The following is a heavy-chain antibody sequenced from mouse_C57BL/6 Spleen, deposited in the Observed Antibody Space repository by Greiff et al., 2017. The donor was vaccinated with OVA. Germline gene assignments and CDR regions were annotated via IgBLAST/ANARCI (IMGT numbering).Heavy chain of an antibody. Sequence: DVMLVESGGGLVKPGGSLKLSCAASGFTFSSYAMSWVRQTPEKRLEWVATISDGGSYTYYPDNVKGRFTISRDNAKNNLYLQMSHLKSEDTAMYYCARDDWDQAWFAYWGQGTLVTVSA. CDR3: ARDDWDQAWFAY. J-gene: IGHJ3*01. D-gene: IGHD4-1*01. CDR1: GFTFSSYA. V-gene: IGHV5-4*01. CDR2: ISDGGSYT.